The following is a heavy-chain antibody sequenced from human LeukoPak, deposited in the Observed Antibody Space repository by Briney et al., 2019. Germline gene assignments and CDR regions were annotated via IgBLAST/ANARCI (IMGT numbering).Heavy chain of an antibody. CDR3: ARDCSSTSCYRPRAFDI. D-gene: IGHD2-2*02. V-gene: IGHV1-2*02. CDR1: GYTFTGYY. J-gene: IGHJ3*02. Sequence: ASVKVSCKASGYTFTGYYMHWVRQAPGQGLEWMGWINPNSGGTNYAQKFQGRVTMTRDTSISTAYMELSSLRSEDTAVYYCARDCSSTSCYRPRAFDIWGQGTMVTVSS. CDR2: INPNSGGT.